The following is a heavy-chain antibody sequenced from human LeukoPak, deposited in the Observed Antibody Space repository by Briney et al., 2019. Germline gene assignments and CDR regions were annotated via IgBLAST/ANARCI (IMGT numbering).Heavy chain of an antibody. CDR3: ARDIATVQHQD. J-gene: IGHJ4*02. CDR1: GYTFTSYD. D-gene: IGHD1-1*01. CDR2: ISAYSGNT. V-gene: IGHV1-18*01. Sequence: ASVKVSCKASGYTFTSYDINWVRQATGQRLEWMGWISAYSGNTNYVQKFRGRVAITTATSTSTVYMDLRSLRSDDTAVYYCARDIATVQHQDWGQGTLVTVSS.